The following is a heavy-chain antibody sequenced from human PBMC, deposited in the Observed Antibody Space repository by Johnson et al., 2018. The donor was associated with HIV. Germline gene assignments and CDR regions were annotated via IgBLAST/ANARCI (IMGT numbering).Heavy chain of an antibody. CDR3: ARDRPSGWPDAFDI. CDR2: VYSGGST. CDR1: GFTVSGNY. J-gene: IGHJ3*02. Sequence: VQLVESGGGLVQPGGSLRLSCAASGFTVSGNYMSWVRQAPGKGLEWVSVVYSGGSTHYADSVKGRFTISRDNSKNTVYLQMNSLRPEDTAVYYCARDRPSGWPDAFDIWGQGTMVTVSS. V-gene: IGHV3-66*01. D-gene: IGHD6-19*01.